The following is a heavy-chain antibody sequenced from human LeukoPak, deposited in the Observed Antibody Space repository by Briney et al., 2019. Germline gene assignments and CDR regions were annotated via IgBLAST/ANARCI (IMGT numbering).Heavy chain of an antibody. CDR1: GSSFTSYW. J-gene: IGHJ4*02. V-gene: IGHV5-51*01. CDR2: IYPGDSDT. D-gene: IGHD3-10*01. CDR3: ARRTPNYNYDY. Sequence: GESLQISCKGSGSSFTSYWIGWVRQLPGKGLEWMGIIYPGDSDTRYSPSFQGQVTISADKSIGTAYLQWSSLKASDTAMYYCARRTPNYNYDYWGQGTLVTVSS.